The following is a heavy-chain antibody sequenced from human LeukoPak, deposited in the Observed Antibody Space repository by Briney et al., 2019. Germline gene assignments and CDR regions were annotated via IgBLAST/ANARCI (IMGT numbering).Heavy chain of an antibody. Sequence: ASVKVSCKASGYTFSNYGISWVRQAPGQGLEWVGWIRGDNGNTNYAQKFQGRVTMTTETSTSTAYMELGSLGSDETAVYYCARVGLLTGYYFFDYWGQGTLVTVSS. CDR2: IRGDNGNT. CDR3: ARVGLLTGYYFFDY. CDR1: GYTFSNYG. D-gene: IGHD3-9*01. V-gene: IGHV1-18*01. J-gene: IGHJ4*02.